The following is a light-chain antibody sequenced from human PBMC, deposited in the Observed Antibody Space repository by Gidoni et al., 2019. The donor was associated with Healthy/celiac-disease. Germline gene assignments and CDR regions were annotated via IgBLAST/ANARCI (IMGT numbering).Light chain of an antibody. J-gene: IGKJ2*01. CDR3: QQYNNWPPVYX. CDR2: GAS. CDR1: QSLSSN. Sequence: EIVMTQSPATLSVSPGERATLSCRASQSLSSNLAWYQQKPGQAPRLLIYGASTRATGIPARFSGSGSGTEFTLTISSLQSEDFAVYYCQQYNNWPPVYXVXQGTKLEIK. V-gene: IGKV3-15*01.